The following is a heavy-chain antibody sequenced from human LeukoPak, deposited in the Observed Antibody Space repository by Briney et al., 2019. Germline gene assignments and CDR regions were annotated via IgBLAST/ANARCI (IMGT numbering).Heavy chain of an antibody. CDR2: ISSSGSTI. CDR3: ATLHDYGGNSIWFDP. V-gene: IGHV3-11*04. J-gene: IGHJ5*02. CDR1: GFTFSDYY. D-gene: IGHD4-23*01. Sequence: GESLKISCAASGFTFSDYYMSWIRQAPGKGLEWVSYISSSGSTIYYADSVKGRFTISRDNAKNSLYLQMNSRRAEDTAVYYSATLHDYGGNSIWFDPWGQGTLVTVSS.